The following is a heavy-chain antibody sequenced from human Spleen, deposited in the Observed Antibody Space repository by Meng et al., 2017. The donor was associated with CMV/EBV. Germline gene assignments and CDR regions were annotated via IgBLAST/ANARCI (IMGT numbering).Heavy chain of an antibody. CDR3: AKHRTDFDY. Sequence: LRLACAGSGLIFSNYGMHWVRQDPGKGLEWVAVIWYDGSNKYYADSVKGRFTISRDNSKNTLYLQMNSLRAEDTAVYYCAKHRTDFDYWGQGTLVTVSS. CDR1: GLIFSNYG. CDR2: IWYDGSNK. D-gene: IGHD1-1*01. V-gene: IGHV3-33*06. J-gene: IGHJ4*02.